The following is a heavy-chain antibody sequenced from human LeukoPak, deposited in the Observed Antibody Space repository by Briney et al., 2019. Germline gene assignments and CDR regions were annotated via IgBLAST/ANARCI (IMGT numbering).Heavy chain of an antibody. CDR3: ATPPPYSSSRSVDY. Sequence: GASVKVSCKVSGYTLTELSMHWVRQAPGKGLEWMGGFDPEDGETIYAQKFQGRVTMTEDTSTDTAYMELSSLRSEDTAVYYCATPPPYSSSRSVDYWGQGTLVTVSS. D-gene: IGHD6-13*01. J-gene: IGHJ4*02. CDR1: GYTLTELS. V-gene: IGHV1-24*01. CDR2: FDPEDGET.